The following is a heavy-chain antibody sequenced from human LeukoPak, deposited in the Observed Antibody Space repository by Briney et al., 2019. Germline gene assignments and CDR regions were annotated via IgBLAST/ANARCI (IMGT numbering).Heavy chain of an antibody. CDR3: AREIAAGTLAFDY. Sequence: QPGGSLRLSCAASGFTFSSYAMSWVRQAPGKGLEWVSAISGSGGSTYYADSLKGRFTISRDNAKNSLYLQMNSLRAEDTAVYYCAREIAAGTLAFDYWGQGTLVTVSS. J-gene: IGHJ4*02. CDR2: ISGSGGST. V-gene: IGHV3-23*01. CDR1: GFTFSSYA. D-gene: IGHD6-13*01.